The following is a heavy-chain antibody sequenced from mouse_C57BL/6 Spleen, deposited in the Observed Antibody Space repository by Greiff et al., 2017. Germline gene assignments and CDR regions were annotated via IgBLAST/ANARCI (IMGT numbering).Heavy chain of an antibody. Sequence: QVQLQQSGAELVRPGASVKLSCKASGYTFTDYYINWVKQRPGQGLEWIARIYPGSGNTYYNEKFKGKATLTAEKSSSTAYMQLSSLTSEDSAVYFCARSYGYDEGSWFAYWGQGTLVTVSA. CDR3: ARSYGYDEGSWFAY. CDR1: GYTFTDYY. J-gene: IGHJ3*01. CDR2: IYPGSGNT. D-gene: IGHD2-2*01. V-gene: IGHV1-76*01.